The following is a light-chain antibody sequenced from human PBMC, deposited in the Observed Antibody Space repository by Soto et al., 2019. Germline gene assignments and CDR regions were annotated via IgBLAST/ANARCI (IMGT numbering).Light chain of an antibody. Sequence: EIVMTQSPATLSLSPGERATLSCRASQSVSSSLAWYQQKPGQAPRLLIYGASTRATGIPARFSGSGSGTEFTLTISSLQSEDFAVYYCQQYNKWPPYTFGQGTKLEIK. CDR2: GAS. CDR1: QSVSSS. V-gene: IGKV3-15*01. CDR3: QQYNKWPPYT. J-gene: IGKJ2*01.